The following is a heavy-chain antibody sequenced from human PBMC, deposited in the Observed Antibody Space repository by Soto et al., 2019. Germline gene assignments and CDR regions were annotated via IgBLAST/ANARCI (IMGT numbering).Heavy chain of an antibody. J-gene: IGHJ4*02. CDR3: AGHEGRHGDYLFVY. Sequence: QLQLQESGPGLVKPSETLSLTCSVSGGSISSSLSYWGWIRQPPGKGLEWIGSVYYSGTTYYKPSLESRVTISLDTSKNQLSLKLTSVTAADTAVDYCAGHEGRHGDYLFVYWGQGTLVTVSS. V-gene: IGHV4-39*01. CDR2: VYYSGTT. CDR1: GGSISSSLSY. D-gene: IGHD4-17*01.